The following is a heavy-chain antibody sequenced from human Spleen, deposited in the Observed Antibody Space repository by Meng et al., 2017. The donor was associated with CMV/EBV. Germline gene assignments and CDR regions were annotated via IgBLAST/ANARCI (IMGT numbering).Heavy chain of an antibody. CDR2: ISAYNGNT. Sequence: ASVKVSCKASGYTFTDFYMHWVRQAPGQGLEWMGWISAYNGNTDYAQKFQGRVTMTTDTSTGTAYMELRSLRSDDTAVYYCARDNWDYCTSSSCYRNNWFDPWGQGTPVTVSS. CDR3: ARDNWDYCTSSSCYRNNWFDP. CDR1: GYTFTDFY. V-gene: IGHV1-18*04. J-gene: IGHJ5*02. D-gene: IGHD2-2*01.